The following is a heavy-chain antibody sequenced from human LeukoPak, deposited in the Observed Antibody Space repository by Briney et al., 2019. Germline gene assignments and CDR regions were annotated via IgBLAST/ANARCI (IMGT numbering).Heavy chain of an antibody. CDR2: VSCNGGST. J-gene: IGHJ5*02. CDR3: ARELGYCSGGSCPNNWFDP. Sequence: GGSLRLSCAASGFTFDDYGMSWVRQAPGKGLEWVSGVSCNGGSTGYADSVKGRFTISRDNAKNSLYLQMNSLRAEDTALYYCARELGYCSGGSCPNNWFDPWGQETLVTVSS. V-gene: IGHV3-20*04. CDR1: GFTFDDYG. D-gene: IGHD2-15*01.